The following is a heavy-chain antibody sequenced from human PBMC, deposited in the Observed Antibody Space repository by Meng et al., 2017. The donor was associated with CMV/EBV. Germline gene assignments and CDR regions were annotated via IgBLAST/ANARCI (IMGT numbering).Heavy chain of an antibody. V-gene: IGHV4-59*01. D-gene: IGHD5-24*01. Sequence: SETLSLTCTVSGGSISSYYWSWIRQPPGKGLEWIGYIYYSGSTNYNPSLKSRVTISVDTSKNQFSLKLSSVTAADTAAYYCARDKDGDGYNIGNGMDVWGQGTTVTVSS. CDR1: GGSISSYY. CDR2: IYYSGST. CDR3: ARDKDGDGYNIGNGMDV. J-gene: IGHJ6*02.